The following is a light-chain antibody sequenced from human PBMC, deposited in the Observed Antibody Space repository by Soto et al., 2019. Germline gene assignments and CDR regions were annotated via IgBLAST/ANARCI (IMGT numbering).Light chain of an antibody. V-gene: IGKV1-5*03. Sequence: DIQMTQSPSTLSASGGDRVTITCRASQSISSWLAWYQQKPGKAPKILIYKASSLESGVPSRFSGSGSGTEFTLTSSSLQPDDFATYYCQQYNSYPITFVQGTRLEIK. CDR1: QSISSW. CDR3: QQYNSYPIT. CDR2: KAS. J-gene: IGKJ5*01.